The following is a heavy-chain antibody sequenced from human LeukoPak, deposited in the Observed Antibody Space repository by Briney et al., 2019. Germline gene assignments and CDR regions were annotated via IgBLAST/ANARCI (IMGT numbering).Heavy chain of an antibody. Sequence: ASVKVSCKVSGYTFTGYYVHWVRQAPGQGLEWMGWINPNSGDTNYAQKFQGRVTMTRDTSINTAYMELSRLTSDDTAVYYCARLLLVTNYWGQGTLVTVSS. J-gene: IGHJ4*02. CDR3: ARLLLVTNY. CDR2: INPNSGDT. CDR1: GYTFTGYY. V-gene: IGHV1-2*02. D-gene: IGHD3-9*01.